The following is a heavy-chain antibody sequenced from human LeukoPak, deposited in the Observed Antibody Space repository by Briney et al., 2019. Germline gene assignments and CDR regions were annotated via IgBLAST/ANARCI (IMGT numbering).Heavy chain of an antibody. V-gene: IGHV4-39*02. CDR3: ARELYLPSTKYGSGSQCLKDV. J-gene: IGHJ6*04. Sequence: PETLSLTCTVSGGSISSSSYYWSWIRQPPGKGLEWIGSIYYSGSTYYNPSLKSRVTISVATSKNQFSLKLSSVTAADTAVYYCARELYLPSTKYGSGSQCLKDVWGKGTTVTVSS. D-gene: IGHD3-10*01. CDR1: GGSISSSSYY. CDR2: IYYSGST.